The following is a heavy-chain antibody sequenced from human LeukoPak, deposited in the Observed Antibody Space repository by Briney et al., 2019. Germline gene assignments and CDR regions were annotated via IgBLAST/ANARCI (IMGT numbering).Heavy chain of an antibody. J-gene: IGHJ4*02. Sequence: GGSLRLSCAASGFSFSSYAMSWVRQAPGKGLEWVSAISGSGGSTYYADSVKGRFTISRDNSTNTLYLQMDSLRAEDTAVYYCAKSGRTSCSTSCYYFDYWGPGSLVTVSS. V-gene: IGHV3-23*01. CDR2: ISGSGGST. CDR3: AKSGRTSCSTSCYYFDY. CDR1: GFSFSSYA. D-gene: IGHD2-2*01.